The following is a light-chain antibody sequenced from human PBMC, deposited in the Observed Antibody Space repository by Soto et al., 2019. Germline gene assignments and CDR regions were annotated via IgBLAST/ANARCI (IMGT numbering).Light chain of an antibody. Sequence: IVMNLTPATLSRSPPITATLSFRASQSVSSNLAWYQQKPGQAPRLLIYGASTRATGTPARFSGSGSGTDFTLTICSLQSEDLAIYYCQQYNIWTLKFAQGTLPEVK. V-gene: IGKV3-15*01. CDR2: GAS. CDR3: QQYNIWTLK. J-gene: IGKJ5*01. CDR1: QSVSSN.